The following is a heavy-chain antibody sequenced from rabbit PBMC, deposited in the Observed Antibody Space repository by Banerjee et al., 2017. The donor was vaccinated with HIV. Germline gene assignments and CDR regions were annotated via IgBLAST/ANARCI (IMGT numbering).Heavy chain of an antibody. V-gene: IGHV1S45*01. Sequence: QEQLVESGGGLVQPEGSLTLTCTASGFSFSSSYYMCWVRQAPGKGLEWIACIYAGSDSTWYASWVNGRFTISKSSSTTVTPQMTSLTAADTATYVCARTYVVYGYAINLWGQGTLVTVS. CDR2: IYAGSDST. D-gene: IGHD6-1*01. CDR1: GFSFSSSYY. CDR3: ARTYVVYGYAINL. J-gene: IGHJ4*01.